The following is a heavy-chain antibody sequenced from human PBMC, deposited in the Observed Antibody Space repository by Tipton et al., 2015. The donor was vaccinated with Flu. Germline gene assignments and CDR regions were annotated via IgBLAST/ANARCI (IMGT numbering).Heavy chain of an antibody. D-gene: IGHD2-15*01. CDR1: GFTFSSYS. CDR3: ARDLGIVVVVAANDY. J-gene: IGHJ4*02. Sequence: SLRLSCAASGFTFSSYSMNWVRQAPGKVLEWVSSISSSSSDIYYADSVKGRFTISRDNAKNSLYLQMNSLRAEDTAVYYCARDLGIVVVVAANDYWGQGTLVTVSS. V-gene: IGHV3-21*01. CDR2: ISSSSSDI.